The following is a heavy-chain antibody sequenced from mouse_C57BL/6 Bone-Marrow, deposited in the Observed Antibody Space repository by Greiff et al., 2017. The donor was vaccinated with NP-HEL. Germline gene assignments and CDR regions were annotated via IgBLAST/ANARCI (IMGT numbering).Heavy chain of an antibody. V-gene: IGHV5-12*01. D-gene: IGHD1-1*01. J-gene: IGHJ1*03. CDR1: GFTFSDYY. CDR3: ARSPTTEWYFDV. Sequence: EVNVVESGGGLVQPGGSLKLSCAASGFTFSDYYMYWVRQTPEKRLEWVAYISNGGGSTYYPDTVKGRFTISRDNAKNTLYLQMSRLKSEDTAMYYCARSPTTEWYFDVWGTGTTVTVSS. CDR2: ISNGGGST.